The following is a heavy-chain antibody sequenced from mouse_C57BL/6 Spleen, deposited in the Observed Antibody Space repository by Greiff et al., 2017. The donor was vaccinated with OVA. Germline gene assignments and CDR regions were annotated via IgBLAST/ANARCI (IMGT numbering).Heavy chain of an antibody. D-gene: IGHD2-5*01. CDR3: TRDNSNYGDY. CDR1: GFTFSSYA. V-gene: IGHV5-9-1*02. J-gene: IGHJ2*01. Sequence: EVMLVESGAGLVKPGGSLKLSCAASGFTFSSYAMSWVRQTPEKRLEWVAYISSGGDYIYYADTVKGRFTISRDNARNTLYLQMSSLKSEDTAMYYCTRDNSNYGDYWGQGTTLTVSS. CDR2: ISSGGDYI.